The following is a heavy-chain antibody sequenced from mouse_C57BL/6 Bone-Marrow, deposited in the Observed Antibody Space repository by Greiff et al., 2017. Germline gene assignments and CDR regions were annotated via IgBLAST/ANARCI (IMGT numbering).Heavy chain of an antibody. Sequence: QVQLQQSGPELVKPGASVKISCKASGYAFSSSWMNWVKQRPGKGLEWIGRIYPGDGDTNYNGKFKGKATLTAAKSSSTAYMQLSSLTSEESAVYFCARTEYYGSYYAMDYWGQGTSVTVSS. CDR2: IYPGDGDT. CDR3: ARTEYYGSYYAMDY. D-gene: IGHD1-1*01. CDR1: GYAFSSSW. J-gene: IGHJ4*01. V-gene: IGHV1-82*01.